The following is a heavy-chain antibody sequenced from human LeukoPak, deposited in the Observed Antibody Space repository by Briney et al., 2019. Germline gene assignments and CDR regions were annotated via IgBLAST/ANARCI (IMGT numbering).Heavy chain of an antibody. V-gene: IGHV6-1*01. Sequence: SQTLSLTFVISGDSVSSKSAAWNWIRQSPSRGLEWLGRTYYRTKWHYDYAVSVKSRIAINPDTSKNQFSLQLNSVTPEDTAVYYCARAREYSSGWLAFHYWGQGTLVTVSS. CDR3: ARAREYSSGWLAFHY. J-gene: IGHJ4*02. D-gene: IGHD6-19*01. CDR2: TYYRTKWHY. CDR1: GDSVSSKSAA.